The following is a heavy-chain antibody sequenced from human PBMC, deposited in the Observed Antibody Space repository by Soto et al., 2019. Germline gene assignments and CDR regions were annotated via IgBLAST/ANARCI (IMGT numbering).Heavy chain of an antibody. Sequence: PAETLSLTCAVSGGSISSSNWWSWVRQPPGKGLEWIGEIYHSGSTNYNPSLKSRVTISVDKSKNQFSLKLSSVTAADTAVYYCASMYSQMRLRWFDPWGQGTLVTVSS. CDR3: ASMYSQMRLRWFDP. CDR2: IYHSGST. D-gene: IGHD6-13*01. V-gene: IGHV4-4*02. J-gene: IGHJ5*02. CDR1: GGSISSSNW.